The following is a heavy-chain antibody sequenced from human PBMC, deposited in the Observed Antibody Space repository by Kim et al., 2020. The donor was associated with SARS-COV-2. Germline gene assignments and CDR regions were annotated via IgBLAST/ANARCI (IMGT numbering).Heavy chain of an antibody. D-gene: IGHD2-21*02. CDR2: IYSGGST. Sequence: GGSLRLSCAAAGFTVRSNYMSWVHQAPGKGLEWISVIYSGGSTYYADSVKGRFTISRDNSKNTLFLQMNSLRVEDTAVYYCARGAETYCGGDCYPDWGQGTLVTVSS. V-gene: IGHV3-53*01. J-gene: IGHJ4*02. CDR3: ARGAETYCGGDCYPD. CDR1: GFTVRSNY.